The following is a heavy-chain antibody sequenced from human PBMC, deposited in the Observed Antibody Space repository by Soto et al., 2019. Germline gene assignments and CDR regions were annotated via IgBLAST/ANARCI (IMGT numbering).Heavy chain of an antibody. CDR2: IWYDGSNK. D-gene: IGHD6-25*01. J-gene: IGHJ4*02. CDR1: GFTFSNYG. Sequence: GGSLRLSCAASGFTFSNYGMHWVRQAPGKGLEWVAVIWYDGSNKYYADSVKGRFTISRDNSKNTLYLQMNSLRAEDTAVYYCARDRAEMGYFDYWGQGTLVTVSS. CDR3: ARDRAEMGYFDY. V-gene: IGHV3-33*01.